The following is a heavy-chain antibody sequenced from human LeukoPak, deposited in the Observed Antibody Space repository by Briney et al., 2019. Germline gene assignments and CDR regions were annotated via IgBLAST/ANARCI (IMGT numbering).Heavy chain of an antibody. D-gene: IGHD5-18*01. J-gene: IGHJ3*02. CDR2: ISAYNGNT. V-gene: IGHV1-18*01. CDR1: GYTFTSYG. Sequence: ASVKVSCKASGYTFTSYGISWVRQAPGQGLEWMGWISAYNGNTNYAQKLQGRVTMTTDTSTSTAYMELRSLRSDDTAVYYCASATWIQPTGAIDIWGQGTMVTVSS. CDR3: ASATWIQPTGAIDI.